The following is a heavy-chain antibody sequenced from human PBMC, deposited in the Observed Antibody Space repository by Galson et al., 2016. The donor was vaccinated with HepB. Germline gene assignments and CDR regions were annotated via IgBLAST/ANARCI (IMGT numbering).Heavy chain of an antibody. CDR2: ISSSSSYI. V-gene: IGHV3-21*01. CDR1: GFTFSSYS. CDR3: ARDGLRGRWRLGGMDV. J-gene: IGHJ6*02. Sequence: SLRLSCAASGFTFSSYSMNWVRQAPGKGLEWVSSISSSSSYIYYADSVKGRFTISRDNAKNSLYLQMNSLRAEDTAVYSCARDGLRGRWRLGGMDVWGQGTTVTVSS. D-gene: IGHD3/OR15-3a*01.